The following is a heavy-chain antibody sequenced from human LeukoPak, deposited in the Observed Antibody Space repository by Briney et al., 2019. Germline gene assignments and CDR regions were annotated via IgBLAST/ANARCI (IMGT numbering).Heavy chain of an antibody. Sequence: PGGSLRLSCAASGFTFSSYEMNWVRQAPGKGLEWVSYISSSGSTIYYADSVKGRFTISRDNAKNSLYLQMNSLRAEDTAVYYCARVWDCSNTSCYATEDPDAFDIWGQGTMVTVSS. CDR1: GFTFSSYE. CDR2: ISSSGSTI. D-gene: IGHD2-2*01. CDR3: ARVWDCSNTSCYATEDPDAFDI. J-gene: IGHJ3*02. V-gene: IGHV3-48*03.